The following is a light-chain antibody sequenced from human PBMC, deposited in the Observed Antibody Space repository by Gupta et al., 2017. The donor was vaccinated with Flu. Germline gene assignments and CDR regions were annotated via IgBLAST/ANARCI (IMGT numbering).Light chain of an antibody. CDR1: QSVGSN. Sequence: EIVMTQSPATLSVSPGERATFSCRASQSVGSNFAWYQQKPGQAPRLLIHRASVRATGIPLRFSGGGYGTDFTLTSSRRQSEDSAVDGEHQDNSLKIFGQGTKVDI. J-gene: IGKJ2*01. CDR2: RAS. V-gene: IGKV3D-15*01. CDR3: HQDNSLKI.